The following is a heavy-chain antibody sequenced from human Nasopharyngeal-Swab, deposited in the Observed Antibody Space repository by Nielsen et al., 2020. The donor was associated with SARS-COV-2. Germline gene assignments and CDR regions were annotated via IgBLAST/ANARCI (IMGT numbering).Heavy chain of an antibody. Sequence: ASVKVSCKPSGYTFTDYYMHWVRQAPGQGLEWMGWINPHSRGTKYAQKFQGRVTMTSDTSINTAYMELRRLRSDDTAVYYCARDDYGDYGYFGHWGQGTLVTDSS. CDR2: INPHSRGT. V-gene: IGHV1-2*02. CDR3: ARDDYGDYGYFGH. J-gene: IGHJ4*02. D-gene: IGHD4-17*01. CDR1: GYTFTDYY.